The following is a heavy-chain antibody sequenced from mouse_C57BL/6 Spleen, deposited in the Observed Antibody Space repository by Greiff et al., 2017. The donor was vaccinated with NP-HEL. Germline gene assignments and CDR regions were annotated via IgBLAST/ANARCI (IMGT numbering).Heavy chain of an antibody. CDR3: ANYYGSSFVDY. D-gene: IGHD1-1*01. CDR1: GYTFTSYG. Sequence: VKLQQSGAELARPGASVKLSCKASGYTFTSYGISWVKQRTGQGLEWIGEIYPRSGNTYYNEKFKGKATLTADKSSSTAYMELRSLTSEDSAVYFCANYYGSSFVDYWGQGTSVTVSS. J-gene: IGHJ4*01. V-gene: IGHV1-81*01. CDR2: IYPRSGNT.